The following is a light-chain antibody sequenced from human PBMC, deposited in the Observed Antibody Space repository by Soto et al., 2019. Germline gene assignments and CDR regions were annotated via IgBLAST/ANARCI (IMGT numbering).Light chain of an antibody. CDR2: YDS. Sequence: SYELTQPPSVSVAPGQTARITCGGNNIGSKSVHWYQQKPGQAPVLVIYYDSDRPSGIPERFSGSNSGNTATLTISRVEAGDEADYYCQVWDSSNDRVVFGGGTKLTVL. CDR3: QVWDSSNDRVV. V-gene: IGLV3-21*04. J-gene: IGLJ2*01. CDR1: NIGSKS.